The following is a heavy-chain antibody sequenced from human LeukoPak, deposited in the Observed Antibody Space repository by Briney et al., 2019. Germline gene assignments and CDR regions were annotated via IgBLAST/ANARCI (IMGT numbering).Heavy chain of an antibody. CDR3: ARGGIAVAGIDFRWFDP. CDR2: INQDGSEK. J-gene: IGHJ5*02. CDR1: GFTFTTYW. D-gene: IGHD6-19*01. Sequence: GGSLRLSCAASGFTFTTYWMTWVRQAPGKGLEWVANINQDGSEKYFVDSVKGRFTISRDNAKNSLYLQMNSLRAEDTAVYYCARGGIAVAGIDFRWFDPWGQGTLVTVSS. V-gene: IGHV3-7*01.